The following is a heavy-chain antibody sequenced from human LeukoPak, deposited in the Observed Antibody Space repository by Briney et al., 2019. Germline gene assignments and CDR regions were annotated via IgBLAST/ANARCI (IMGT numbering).Heavy chain of an antibody. CDR3: ARGKGTYYSDSSGYYYGTDYFDY. J-gene: IGHJ4*02. D-gene: IGHD3-22*01. V-gene: IGHV1-18*01. Sequence: ASVKVSCKASGYTFTSYGISWVRQAPGQGLEWMGWISAYNGNTNYAQKVQGRVTMTTDTSTTTAYMELRSLRSDDTAVYYCARGKGTYYSDSSGYYYGTDYFDYWGQGTLVTVSS. CDR1: GYTFTSYG. CDR2: ISAYNGNT.